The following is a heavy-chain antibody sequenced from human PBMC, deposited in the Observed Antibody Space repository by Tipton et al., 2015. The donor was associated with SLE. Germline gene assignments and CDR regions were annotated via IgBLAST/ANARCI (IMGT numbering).Heavy chain of an antibody. J-gene: IGHJ4*02. CDR2: IYYSGST. CDR1: GGSISSSSYY. CDR3: VRDKRYFDSPVKY. V-gene: IGHV4-39*07. D-gene: IGHD3-9*01. Sequence: TLSLTCTVSGGSISSSSYYWGWIRQPPGKGLEWIGSIYYSGSTYYNPSLKSRVTISVDTSKNQFSLKLSSVTAADTAVYYCVRDKRYFDSPVKYWGQGILVTASS.